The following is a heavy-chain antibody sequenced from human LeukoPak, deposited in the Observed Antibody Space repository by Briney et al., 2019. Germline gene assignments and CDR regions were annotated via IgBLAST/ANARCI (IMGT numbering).Heavy chain of an antibody. V-gene: IGHV1-8*03. Sequence: ASVKVSCKASGYTFTGYYMHWVRQAPGQGLEWMGWMNPNSGNTGYAQKFQGRVTITRNTSINTAYMELSSLSSEDTAVYYCATNVREARHFHYWGQGTLVTVSS. CDR3: ATNVREARHFHY. CDR2: MNPNSGNT. D-gene: IGHD6-6*01. CDR1: GYTFTGYY. J-gene: IGHJ1*01.